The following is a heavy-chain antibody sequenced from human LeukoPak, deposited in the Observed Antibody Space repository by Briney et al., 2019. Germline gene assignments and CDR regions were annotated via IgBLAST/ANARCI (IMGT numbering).Heavy chain of an antibody. V-gene: IGHV3-7*03. CDR3: ARDGRGYYDSSGYPSSDY. Sequence: GGSLRLSCAASGFSFTTYWMSWVRQAPGKGLEWVANIKQDGTEKYYVDSVKGRFTISRDNAKNSLYLQMNSLRAEDTAVYYCARDGRGYYDSSGYPSSDYWGQGTLVTVSS. J-gene: IGHJ4*02. D-gene: IGHD3-22*01. CDR1: GFSFTTYW. CDR2: IKQDGTEK.